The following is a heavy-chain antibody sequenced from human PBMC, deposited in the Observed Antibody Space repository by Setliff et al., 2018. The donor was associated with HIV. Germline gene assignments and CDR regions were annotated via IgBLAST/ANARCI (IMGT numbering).Heavy chain of an antibody. CDR1: GGSISSYY. CDR3: ARQDRYCTSTDCYRYFNY. J-gene: IGHJ4*02. Sequence: KPSETLSLTCTVSGGSISSYYWSWIRQPPGKGLEWIGYIYTSGSTNYNPSLKSRVTISVDTSKNQFSLKLSSVTAADTAVYFCARQDRYCTSTDCYRYFNYWGQGTLVTVSS. V-gene: IGHV4-4*09. D-gene: IGHD2-2*02. CDR2: IYTSGST.